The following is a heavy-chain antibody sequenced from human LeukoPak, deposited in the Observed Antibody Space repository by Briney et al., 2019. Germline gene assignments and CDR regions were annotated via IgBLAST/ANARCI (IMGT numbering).Heavy chain of an antibody. V-gene: IGHV3-23*01. CDR3: ATGGAAVVLTVGFFHH. J-gene: IGHJ1*01. CDR1: GFTFSSYA. CDR2: ISGGGGSI. D-gene: IGHD6-13*01. Sequence: PGGSLRLSCAVSGFTFSSYAMSWVRQAPGKGLEWVSGISGGGGSIHYADSVKGRFTISRDNSKNTLYLQMNSLEVEDTAVYYCATGGAAVVLTVGFFHHWGQGTRVTVSS.